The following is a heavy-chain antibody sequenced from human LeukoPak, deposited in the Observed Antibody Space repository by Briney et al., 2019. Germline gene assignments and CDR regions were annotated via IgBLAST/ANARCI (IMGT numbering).Heavy chain of an antibody. CDR1: GGTITTTTM. Sequence: SETLSLTCGASGGTITTTTMQRLVRQPPGGGLEWIGEISLAGRTRYNPSLESRVTISIDEYKNHLYLNLASVTAADTAVYSRCRERDAFWNIGHWGQGTLVAVTS. J-gene: IGHJ4*02. V-gene: IGHV4-4*02. D-gene: IGHD2/OR15-2a*01. CDR2: ISLAGRT. CDR3: CRERDAFWNIGH.